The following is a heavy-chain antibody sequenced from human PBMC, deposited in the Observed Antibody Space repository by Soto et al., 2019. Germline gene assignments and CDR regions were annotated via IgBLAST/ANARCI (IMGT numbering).Heavy chain of an antibody. V-gene: IGHV3-23*01. Sequence: GSLRISCAASGFSFTSYAMTWVRQTPGRGLEWVSGISGSGRNTFYADSVKGRFTVSRDNSRKTLYLQMNSLRAEDTAIYYCAKDPHRGGQYYFRYFVFWGQGDLVTVSS. J-gene: IGHJ4*02. CDR2: ISGSGRNT. D-gene: IGHD3-10*02. CDR3: AKDPHRGGQYYFRYFVF. CDR1: GFSFTSYA.